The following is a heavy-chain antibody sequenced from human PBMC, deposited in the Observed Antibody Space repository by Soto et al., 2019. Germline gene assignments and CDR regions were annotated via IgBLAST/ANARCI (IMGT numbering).Heavy chain of an antibody. J-gene: IGHJ4*02. CDR1: GFTFSYYY. CDR3: ARVGVVGAHFDY. Sequence: PGGSLRLSCAASGFTFSYYYMSWIRQAPGKGLEWVSYISSSSSYTNYADSVKGRFTISRDNAKNSLYLQMNSLRAEDTAVYYCARVGVVGAHFDYWGQGTLVTVSS. V-gene: IGHV3-11*06. D-gene: IGHD1-26*01. CDR2: ISSSSSYT.